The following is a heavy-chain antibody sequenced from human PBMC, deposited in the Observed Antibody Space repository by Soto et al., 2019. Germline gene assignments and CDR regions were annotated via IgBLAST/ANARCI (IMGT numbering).Heavy chain of an antibody. CDR3: ERVSVEMATFHYGMDV. V-gene: IGHV1-69*01. J-gene: IGHJ6*02. Sequence: QVQLVQSGAEVKKPGSSVKVSCKASGGTFSSYAISWVRQAPGQGLEWMGGIIPIFGTANYAQKFQGRFTITADESTSTAYMELSSLRSEDTAVYYCERVSVEMATFHYGMDVWGQGTTVTVSS. CDR1: GGTFSSYA. D-gene: IGHD2-21*01. CDR2: IIPIFGTA.